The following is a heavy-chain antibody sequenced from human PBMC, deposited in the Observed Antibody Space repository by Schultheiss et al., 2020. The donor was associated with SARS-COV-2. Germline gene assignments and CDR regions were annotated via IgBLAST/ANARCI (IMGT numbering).Heavy chain of an antibody. Sequence: GGSLRLSCAASGFTFSSYSMNWVRQAPGKGLEWVAVISYDGSNKYYADSVKGRFTISRDNAKNSLYLQMNSLRAEDTAVYYCARVLNTEYSSSGIYFDYWGQGTLVTVSS. CDR3: ARVLNTEYSSSGIYFDY. CDR2: ISYDGSNK. J-gene: IGHJ4*02. V-gene: IGHV3-30*12. CDR1: GFTFSSYS. D-gene: IGHD6-6*01.